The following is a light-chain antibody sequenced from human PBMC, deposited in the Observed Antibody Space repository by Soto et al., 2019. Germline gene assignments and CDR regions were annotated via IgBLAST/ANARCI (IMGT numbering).Light chain of an antibody. J-gene: IGKJ1*01. Sequence: EIVLTQSPGTLSLSPGERAPLSCRASQSVSNNYLAWYQQKPGQAPRLLIYGASSRATGIPDRFSGSGSGTDFTLTISRLEPEDFAVYYCQQYGSSPTFGQGTKVDIK. V-gene: IGKV3-20*01. CDR2: GAS. CDR1: QSVSNNY. CDR3: QQYGSSPT.